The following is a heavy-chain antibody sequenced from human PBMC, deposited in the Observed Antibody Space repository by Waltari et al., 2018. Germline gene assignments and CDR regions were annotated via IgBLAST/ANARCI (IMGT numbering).Heavy chain of an antibody. Sequence: QVQLQESGPGLVEPSETLSLTCAVSGYSVRSGYYWGWHRQPPGKGLEWIGSIYPSGSTYYNPSLKSRVTISVDTSKNQFSLKLSSVTAADTAVYYCAIVVAATLSYLDDWGQGTLVTVSS. V-gene: IGHV4-38-2*01. J-gene: IGHJ4*02. CDR2: IYPSGST. D-gene: IGHD2-15*01. CDR3: AIVVAATLSYLDD. CDR1: GYSVRSGYY.